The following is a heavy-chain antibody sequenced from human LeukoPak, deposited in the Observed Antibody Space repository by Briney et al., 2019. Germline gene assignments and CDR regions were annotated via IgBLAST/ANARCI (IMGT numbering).Heavy chain of an antibody. CDR1: GYTFTSYN. CDR2: IIPILGIA. D-gene: IGHD3-3*01. Sequence: SVKVSCKASGYTFTSYNIHWVRQAPGQGLEWMGRIIPILGIANYAQKFQGRVTITADKSTSSAYMELSSLRSEDTAVYYCARVASRRDFTIFGIVYWGQGTLVTVSS. J-gene: IGHJ4*02. V-gene: IGHV1-69*02. CDR3: ARVASRRDFTIFGIVY.